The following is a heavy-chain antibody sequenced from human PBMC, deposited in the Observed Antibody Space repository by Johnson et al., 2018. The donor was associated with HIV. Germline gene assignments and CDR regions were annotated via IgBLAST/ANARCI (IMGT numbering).Heavy chain of an antibody. J-gene: IGHJ3*01. D-gene: IGHD6-19*01. V-gene: IGHV3-30*02. CDR2: FRYDGSSK. CDR3: ATFGYTSGWIVTDDAFDV. Sequence: QVQLVESGGGVVQPGGSLRLSCAASGFIFSTFGMHWVRQAPGKGLEWVAFFRYDGSSKYYGDPVNGRFTISRDESKNTLFLEMDSLRPEDTAVYYCATFGYTSGWIVTDDAFDVWGHGTLVTVSS. CDR1: GFIFSTFG.